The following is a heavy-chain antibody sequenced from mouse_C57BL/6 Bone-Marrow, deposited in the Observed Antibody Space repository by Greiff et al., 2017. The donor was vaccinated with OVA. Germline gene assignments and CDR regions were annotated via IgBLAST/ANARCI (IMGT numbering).Heavy chain of an antibody. CDR1: GFTFSDYG. CDR3: ARWDYYAMDY. J-gene: IGHJ4*01. Sequence: EVHLVESGGGLVKPGGSLKLSCAASGFTFSDYGMHWVRQAPEKGLEWVAYISSGSSTIYYADTVKGRFTISRDNAKNTLFLQMTSLRSEDTAMYYCARWDYYAMDYWGQGTSVTVSS. CDR2: ISSGSSTI. V-gene: IGHV5-17*01.